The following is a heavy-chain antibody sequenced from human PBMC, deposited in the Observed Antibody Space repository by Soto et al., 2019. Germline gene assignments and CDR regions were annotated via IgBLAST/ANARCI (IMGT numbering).Heavy chain of an antibody. V-gene: IGHV4-59*01. Sequence: TSETLSLTCTVSGASIRGYFWSWIRQPPGKGLEWIGYIYYSGSTNYNPSLKSRVTISVDTSKNQFSLKLSSVTAADTAVYYCARDLDYGSAFDIWGQGTMVTVSS. CDR3: ARDLDYGSAFDI. J-gene: IGHJ3*02. D-gene: IGHD4-17*01. CDR1: GASIRGYF. CDR2: IYYSGST.